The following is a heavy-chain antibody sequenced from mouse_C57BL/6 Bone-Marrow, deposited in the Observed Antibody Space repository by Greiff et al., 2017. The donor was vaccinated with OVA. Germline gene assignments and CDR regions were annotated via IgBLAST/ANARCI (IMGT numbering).Heavy chain of an antibody. Sequence: QVQLQQSGAELVRPGASVTLSCKASGYTFTDYEMHWVKQTPVHGLEWIGAIDPETGGTAYNQKFTGKAILTADKSSSTAYMELRSLTSEDSAVYYCTAYYDGSSYLYYAMDYWGQGTSVTVSS. J-gene: IGHJ4*01. CDR1: GYTFTDYE. CDR3: TAYYDGSSYLYYAMDY. D-gene: IGHD1-1*01. CDR2: IDPETGGT. V-gene: IGHV1-15*01.